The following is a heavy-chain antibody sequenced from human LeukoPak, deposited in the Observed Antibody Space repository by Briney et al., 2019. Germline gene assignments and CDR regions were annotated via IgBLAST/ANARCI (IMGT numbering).Heavy chain of an antibody. CDR2: IFHTGST. D-gene: IGHD3-16*01. V-gene: IGHV4-38-2*01. CDR3: ASPRGTYIDY. CDR1: GYSISTGYF. J-gene: IGHJ4*02. Sequence: SETLSLTCAVSGYSISTGYFWGWIRQPPGQGLEWIGSIFHTGSTSYNPSLKSRVTLSVDTSKNEFSLKLTSVTAADTAIYYCASPRGTYIDYWGQGTLVIVSS.